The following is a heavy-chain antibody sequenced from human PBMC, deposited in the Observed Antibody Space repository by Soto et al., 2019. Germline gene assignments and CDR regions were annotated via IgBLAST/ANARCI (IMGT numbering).Heavy chain of an antibody. V-gene: IGHV1-2*02. J-gene: IGHJ6*02. D-gene: IGHD3-10*01. Sequence: ASVKVSCKASGYTFTGYYVHWVREAPGQGLEWMGWINPETGGTSYAQKFQGRVTLSRDTSINTAYLEVSRLRFDDTAVYYCARGGAHAVSRPGTYQFGYGLDVWGPGTTVTVSS. CDR1: GYTFTGYY. CDR3: ARGGAHAVSRPGTYQFGYGLDV. CDR2: INPETGGT.